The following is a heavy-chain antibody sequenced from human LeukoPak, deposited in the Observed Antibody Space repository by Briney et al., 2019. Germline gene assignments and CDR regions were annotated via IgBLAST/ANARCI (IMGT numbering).Heavy chain of an antibody. CDR2: IIPIIGRA. Sequence: SVKVSRKASGGTFSSYTVHWVRPAPGQGLEWVGRIIPIIGRANYAQKFQGRVTITADKATSTAYRELSSLRSDDTAVYYCARAESSGRCTWGQGTLVTVSS. J-gene: IGHJ5*02. V-gene: IGHV1-69*08. CDR1: GGTFSSYT. CDR3: ARAESSGRCT. D-gene: IGHD3-10*01.